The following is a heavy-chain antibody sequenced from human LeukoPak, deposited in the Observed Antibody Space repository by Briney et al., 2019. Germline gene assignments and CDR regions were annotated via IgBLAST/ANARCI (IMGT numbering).Heavy chain of an antibody. V-gene: IGHV4-59*01. D-gene: IGHD4/OR15-4a*01. Sequence: SETLSLTCTVSGGSISYYYWSWIRQSPGRGLEWIGYVYYSGTTNYNPSLKSRVTISVDTSKNQFPLQLRSVTAADTAVYYCAREDPQTRVPEGMDVWGQGTTVTVSS. CDR2: VYYSGTT. CDR3: AREDPQTRVPEGMDV. J-gene: IGHJ6*02. CDR1: GGSISYYY.